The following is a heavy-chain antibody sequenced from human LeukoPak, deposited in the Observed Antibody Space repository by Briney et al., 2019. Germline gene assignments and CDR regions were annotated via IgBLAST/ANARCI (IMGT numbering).Heavy chain of an antibody. Sequence: SETLSLTCTVSGGSISSYYWSWIRQPAGKGLEWIGRIYTSGSTNYNPSLKSRVTMSVDTSKNQFSLKLSSVTAADTAVYYCARQWELRTVDAFDIWGQGTMVTVSS. D-gene: IGHD1-26*01. V-gene: IGHV4-4*07. J-gene: IGHJ3*02. CDR1: GGSISSYY. CDR3: ARQWELRTVDAFDI. CDR2: IYTSGST.